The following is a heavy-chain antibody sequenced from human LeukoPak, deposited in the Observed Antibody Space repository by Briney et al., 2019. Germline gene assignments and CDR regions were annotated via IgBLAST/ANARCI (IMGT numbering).Heavy chain of an antibody. J-gene: IGHJ4*02. CDR1: GYTFTGYY. Sequence: ASVKVSCKASGYTFTGYYMHWVRQAPGQGLEWMGWINPNSGGTNYAQKFQGWVTMTRDTSISTAYMELNRLRSDDTAMYYCARGEYSNGYPYRLDSWGQGTLVTVSS. CDR3: ARGEYSNGYPYRLDS. V-gene: IGHV1-2*04. CDR2: INPNSGGT. D-gene: IGHD3-16*01.